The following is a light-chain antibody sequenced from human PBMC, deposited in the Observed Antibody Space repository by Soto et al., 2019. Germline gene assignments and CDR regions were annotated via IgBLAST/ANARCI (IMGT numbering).Light chain of an antibody. CDR3: QQYNNYPWT. CDR2: DAS. J-gene: IGKJ1*01. Sequence: DIQMTQSPSTLSASVGDRVTITCRASQNINRRLAWYQQKPGKAPNLLIYDASSLESGVPARFSGGGSGTEFTLTISSLQPDDFSTFYCQQYNNYPWTVGQGTKGEIK. CDR1: QNINRR. V-gene: IGKV1-5*01.